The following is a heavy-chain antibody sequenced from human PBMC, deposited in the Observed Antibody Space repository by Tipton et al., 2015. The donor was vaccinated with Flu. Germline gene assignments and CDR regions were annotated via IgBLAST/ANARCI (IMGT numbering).Heavy chain of an antibody. D-gene: IGHD3-10*01. CDR2: FYHSGST. J-gene: IGHJ4*02. Sequence: TLSLTCTVSGHSISNGYYWGWIRQPPGKGLEWIASFYHSGSTSFNPSLRSRVTVSVDTSKNQFSLKLNSVTAADTAVYYCARGSGSGTHVMFDYWGQGTLVTVSS. CDR3: ARGSGSGTHVMFDY. CDR1: GHSISNGYY. V-gene: IGHV4-38-2*02.